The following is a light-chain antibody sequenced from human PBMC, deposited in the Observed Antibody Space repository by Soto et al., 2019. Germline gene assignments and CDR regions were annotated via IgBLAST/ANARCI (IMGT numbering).Light chain of an antibody. V-gene: IGKV4-1*01. Sequence: DIVMTQSPDSLAVSLGERATINCKSSQSVLYSSNNKNYLGWYQQKPGPPPKLLIYWASTRESGVPDRFSGSGSGTDFTLTISSLQAEDVAVYYCQQYYSNPQTFGQGTKVEIK. CDR3: QQYYSNPQT. CDR2: WAS. CDR1: QSVLYSSNNKNY. J-gene: IGKJ1*01.